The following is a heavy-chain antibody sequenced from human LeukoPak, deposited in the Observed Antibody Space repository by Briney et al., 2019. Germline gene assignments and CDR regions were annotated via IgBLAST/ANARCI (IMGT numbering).Heavy chain of an antibody. V-gene: IGHV3-11*05. CDR2: ISSSSSHT. CDR1: GFTFSDSY. CDR3: ARDLGGGNWNDFDY. Sequence: GGSLRLSCAASGFTFSDSYMNWIRQAPGKGLEWLSYISSSSSHTKYADSVKGRFTISRDNAKNSLYLQMNSLRAEDTAVYYCARDLGGGNWNDFDYWGQGTLVTVSS. J-gene: IGHJ4*02. D-gene: IGHD1-20*01.